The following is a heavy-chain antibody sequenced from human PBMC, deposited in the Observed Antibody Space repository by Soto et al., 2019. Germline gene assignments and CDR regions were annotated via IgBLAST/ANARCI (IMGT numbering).Heavy chain of an antibody. V-gene: IGHV1-2*02. Sequence: QEQLVQSGAEVKKPGASVKVSCKASGYTFTDHYIHWVRQAPGQGLEWMGWINSNSGGTNSAQKFQGRVTMTRDTSISTAYMELTRLRSDDTARYYCARDSPSLAYCGGDCYSIDYWGQGTLVTVSS. CDR1: GYTFTDHY. J-gene: IGHJ4*02. CDR2: INSNSGGT. D-gene: IGHD2-21*02. CDR3: ARDSPSLAYCGGDCYSIDY.